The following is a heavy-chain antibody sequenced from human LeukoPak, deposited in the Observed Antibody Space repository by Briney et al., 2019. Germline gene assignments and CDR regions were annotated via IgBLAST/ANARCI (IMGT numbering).Heavy chain of an antibody. Sequence: SETLSLTCTVSGGSISSYYWSWIRQSPGKGLEWIGYIYYTGSTNYSPSLKSRVTISVDTSKNQFSLKLSSVTAADTAVYYCARGGDYYGSGSYYAFDPWGQGTLVTVSS. CDR1: GGSISSYY. CDR2: IYYTGST. CDR3: ARGGDYYGSGSYYAFDP. J-gene: IGHJ5*02. D-gene: IGHD3-10*01. V-gene: IGHV4-59*01.